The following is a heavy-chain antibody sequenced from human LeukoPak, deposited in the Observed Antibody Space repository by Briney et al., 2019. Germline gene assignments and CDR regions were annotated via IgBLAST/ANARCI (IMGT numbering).Heavy chain of an antibody. D-gene: IGHD5-18*01. CDR1: GYTFTSYD. CDR2: MNPDSGNT. Sequence: ASVKVSCKASGYTFTSYDINWVRQATGQGLEWMGWMNPDSGNTGYAQKFQGRVTMTRNTSISTAYMELSSLRSEDAAVYYCARVGIGYSYGYSDYWGQGTLVTVSS. J-gene: IGHJ4*02. CDR3: ARVGIGYSYGYSDY. V-gene: IGHV1-8*01.